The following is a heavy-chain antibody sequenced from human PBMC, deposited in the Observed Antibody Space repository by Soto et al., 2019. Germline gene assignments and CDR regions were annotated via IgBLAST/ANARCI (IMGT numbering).Heavy chain of an antibody. D-gene: IGHD6-13*01. CDR3: TRDASRDSSARGWFDP. Sequence: GSLRLSCVASGITFNNFAMTWVRLAPGKGLEWVSTISSNSAYIYYTDALRGRFTISRDNAKNSLHLQMNSLRAEDTAVYYCTRDASRDSSARGWFDPWGPGTLVTVSS. CDR1: GITFNNFA. CDR2: ISSNSAYI. V-gene: IGHV3-21*01. J-gene: IGHJ5*02.